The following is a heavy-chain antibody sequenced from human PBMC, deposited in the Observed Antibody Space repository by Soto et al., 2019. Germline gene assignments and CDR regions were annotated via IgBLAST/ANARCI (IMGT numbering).Heavy chain of an antibody. D-gene: IGHD6-13*01. CDR2: ISGSGGST. CDR1: GLPIRSHA. CDR3: AKSREPGIAAATPGFAL. Sequence: VGPMRDPHTASGLPIRSHAVRRVSKTPGKGLEWVSAISGSGGSTYYADSVKGRFTISRDNSKNTLYLQMNSLRAEDTAVYYFAKSREPGIAAATPGFALWGQGTPVTVSS. V-gene: IGHV3-23*01. J-gene: IGHJ5*02.